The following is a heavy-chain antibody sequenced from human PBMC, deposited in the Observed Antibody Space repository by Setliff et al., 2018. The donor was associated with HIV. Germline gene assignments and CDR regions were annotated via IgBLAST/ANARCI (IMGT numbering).Heavy chain of an antibody. CDR3: ARAGRGARWFYYMDF. CDR2: IYFNGIT. Sequence: SETLSLTCSVSGDSVSSRSYYWGWIRQSPGKGLEWIGSIYFNGITHDNPSRKSRVTTSVDTSKNQFSLKLSSVTAADTAVYYCARAGRGARWFYYMDFWGKGTTVTVSS. J-gene: IGHJ6*03. CDR1: GDSVSSRSYY. D-gene: IGHD6-6*01. V-gene: IGHV4-39*07.